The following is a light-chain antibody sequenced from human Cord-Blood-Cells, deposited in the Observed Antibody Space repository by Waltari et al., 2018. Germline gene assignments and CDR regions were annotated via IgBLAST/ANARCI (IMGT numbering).Light chain of an antibody. Sequence: EIVMTQSPATLSVSPGERAXLPCRASQSGSSNFAWYQQKPGQAPRLLLYGASTRATGIPARFSGSGSGTEFTLTISSLQSEDFAVYYCQQYNNWPPGTFGQGTKLEIK. CDR2: GAS. CDR3: QQYNNWPPGT. J-gene: IGKJ2*02. V-gene: IGKV3-15*01. CDR1: QSGSSN.